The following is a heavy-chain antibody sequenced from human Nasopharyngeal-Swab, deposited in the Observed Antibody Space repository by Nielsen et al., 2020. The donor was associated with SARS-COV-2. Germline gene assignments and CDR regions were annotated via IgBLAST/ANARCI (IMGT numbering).Heavy chain of an antibody. J-gene: IGHJ6*02. Sequence: SETLSLTCVISGDSVSNNGATWNWIRQSPSRGLEWLGRTYYRSKWKSDYAVSVTSRLTINPDTSKNQFSLQLSSVTPEDTAIYYCARGGAYYYGMDVWGQGTTVTVSS. CDR2: TYYRSKWKS. CDR3: ARGGAYYYGMDV. CDR1: GDSVSNNGAT. D-gene: IGHD6-25*01. V-gene: IGHV6-1*01.